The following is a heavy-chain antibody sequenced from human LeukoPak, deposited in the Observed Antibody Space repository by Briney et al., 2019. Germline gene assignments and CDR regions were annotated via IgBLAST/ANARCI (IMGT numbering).Heavy chain of an antibody. CDR3: ARGPNRWWVVSRNWGMDV. J-gene: IGHJ6*02. CDR1: GLSIGDNS. D-gene: IGHD2-15*01. V-gene: IGHV3-43*01. Sequence: GGSLRLSCAASGLSIGDNSMHWVRQPPGKGLEWVSLIGWDESTTYYSDSVKGRFTVSRDGSKNSLYLQMNSLRTEDTALYYCARGPNRWWVVSRNWGMDVWGQGTTVTVSS. CDR2: IGWDESTT.